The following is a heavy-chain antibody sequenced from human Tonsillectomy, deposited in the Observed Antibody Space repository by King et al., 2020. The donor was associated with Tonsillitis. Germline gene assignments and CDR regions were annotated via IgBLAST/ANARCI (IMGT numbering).Heavy chain of an antibody. CDR3: ARDYGGYSYASDY. CDR2: ISYNGYNK. D-gene: IGHD5-18*01. CDR1: GFTFSSYA. Sequence: HVQLVESGRGVVQPGRSLRLSCAASGFTFSSYAMHWVRQAPGKGLEWVALISYNGYNKYYADSVKGRFTMSRDNSKNTLSLQMNSLRAEDTAVYYCARDYGGYSYASDYWDQGTLVTVSS. J-gene: IGHJ4*02. V-gene: IGHV3-30-3*01.